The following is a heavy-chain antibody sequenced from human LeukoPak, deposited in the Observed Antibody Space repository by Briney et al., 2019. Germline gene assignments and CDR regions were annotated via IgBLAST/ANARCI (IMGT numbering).Heavy chain of an antibody. CDR3: ARLESSGGEFDY. J-gene: IGHJ4*02. CDR2: INPNSGGT. CDR1: GYTFTGYY. Sequence: ASVKVSCKASGYTFTGYYMHWVRQAPGQGLEWMGWINPNSGGTNYAQKFQGRVTMTRDTSISTAYMELSRLRSDDTAVYYCARLESSGGEFDYWGQGTLVTVSS. D-gene: IGHD3-22*01. V-gene: IGHV1-2*02.